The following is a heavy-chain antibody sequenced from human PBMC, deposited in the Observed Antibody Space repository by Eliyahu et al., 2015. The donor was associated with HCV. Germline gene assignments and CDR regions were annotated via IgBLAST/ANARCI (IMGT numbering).Heavy chain of an antibody. CDR1: GGTFXXYA. Sequence: QXQLVQSGAEVKKPGSSVKVSCKASGGTFXXYAISWVXQAPGQGLEWMGGIIPIFGTANYAQKFQGRVTITADESTSTSYMELTSLKSEDTAVYYCARDCSGGSCYSRGAQYYYYGMDVWGQGTTVTVSS. V-gene: IGHV1-69*01. CDR3: ARDCSGGSCYSRGAQYYYYGMDV. J-gene: IGHJ6*02. D-gene: IGHD2-15*01. CDR2: IIPIFGTA.